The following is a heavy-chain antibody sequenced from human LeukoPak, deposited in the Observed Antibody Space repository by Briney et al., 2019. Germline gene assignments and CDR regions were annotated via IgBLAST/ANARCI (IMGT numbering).Heavy chain of an antibody. D-gene: IGHD3-3*01. CDR2: IYHSGST. CDR3: AGTYYDFWSGYYSTGDDEIRFDY. V-gene: IGHV4-38-2*02. J-gene: IGHJ4*02. CDR1: GYSISSGYY. Sequence: SETLSLTCTVSGYSISSGYYWGWIRQPPGKGLEWIGSIYHSGSTYYNPSLKSRVTISVDTSKNQFSLKLSSVTAADTAVYYCAGTYYDFWSGYYSTGDDEIRFDYWGQGTLVTVSS.